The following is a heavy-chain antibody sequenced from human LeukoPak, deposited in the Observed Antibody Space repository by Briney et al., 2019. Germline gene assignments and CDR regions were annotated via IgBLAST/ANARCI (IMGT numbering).Heavy chain of an antibody. CDR3: AKQRWGSYPLYYFDY. CDR2: IRYDGSNK. Sequence: GGSLRPSCAASGFTFSSYGMHWVRQAPGKGLEWVAFIRYDGSNKYYADSVKGRFTISRDNSKNTLYLQMNSLRAEDTAVYYCAKQRWGSYPLYYFDYWGQGTLVIVSS. J-gene: IGHJ4*02. CDR1: GFTFSSYG. D-gene: IGHD3-16*02. V-gene: IGHV3-30*02.